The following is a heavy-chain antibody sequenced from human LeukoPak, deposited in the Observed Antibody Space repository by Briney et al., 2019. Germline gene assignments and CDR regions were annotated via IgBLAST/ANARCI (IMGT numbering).Heavy chain of an antibody. D-gene: IGHD1-1*01. CDR3: ARGTNDGYFDY. CDR2: NNWNGDSA. CDR1: GFRFDDYG. Sequence: GGSLRLSCAASGFRFDDYGMSWVRQGPGKGLEWVSGNNWNGDSAGYVDSVKGRFTISRDNAKKSLYLQMNSLRAEDTALYFCARGTNDGYFDYWGQGTLVTVSS. V-gene: IGHV3-20*04. J-gene: IGHJ4*02.